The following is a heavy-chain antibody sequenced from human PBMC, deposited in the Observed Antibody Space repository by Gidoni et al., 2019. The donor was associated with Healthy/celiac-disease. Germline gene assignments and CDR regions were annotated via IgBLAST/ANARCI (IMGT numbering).Heavy chain of an antibody. J-gene: IGHJ4*02. CDR2: ISAYNGNT. CDR1: AYTFTSYG. D-gene: IGHD4-17*01. CDR3: ARENIDYGDYLFDY. V-gene: IGHV1-18*01. Sequence: QVQLVQSGAEVKKPGASVTVSCKASAYTFTSYGISWVRQAPGQGLEWMGWISAYNGNTNYAQKVQGRVTMTTDTYTSTAYMELRSLRSDDTAVYYCARENIDYGDYLFDYWGQGTLVTVSS.